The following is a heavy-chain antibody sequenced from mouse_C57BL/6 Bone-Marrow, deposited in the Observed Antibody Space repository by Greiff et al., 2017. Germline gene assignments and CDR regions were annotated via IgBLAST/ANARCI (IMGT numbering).Heavy chain of an antibody. CDR3: ASHYYGGGYDY. V-gene: IGHV1-82*01. D-gene: IGHD1-1*01. J-gene: IGHJ2*01. Sequence: VQLEESGPELVKPGASVKISCKASGYAFSSSWMNWVKQRPGKGLEWIGRIYPGDGDTNYNGKFKGKATLTADKSSSTAYMQLSSLTSEDSAVSFCASHYYGGGYDYWGQGTTLTVSS. CDR2: IYPGDGDT. CDR1: GYAFSSSW.